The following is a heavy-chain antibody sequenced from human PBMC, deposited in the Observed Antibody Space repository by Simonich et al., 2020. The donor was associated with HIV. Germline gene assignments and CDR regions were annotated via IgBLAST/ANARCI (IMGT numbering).Heavy chain of an antibody. CDR3: ARGGYCTQFVCHYYYYYYMDV. J-gene: IGHJ6*03. Sequence: QVQLVESGGGVVQPGRSLRLSCAASGFTFRNYGMHWVRQAPGKGLEWVAVIWFDGSKEYYADSVKGRFTISRDNSKNTLYLQMNSLRAEDTAVYYCARGGYCTQFVCHYYYYYYMDVWGKGTTVTVSS. D-gene: IGHD2-8*01. V-gene: IGHV3-33*01. CDR1: GFTFRNYG. CDR2: IWFDGSKE.